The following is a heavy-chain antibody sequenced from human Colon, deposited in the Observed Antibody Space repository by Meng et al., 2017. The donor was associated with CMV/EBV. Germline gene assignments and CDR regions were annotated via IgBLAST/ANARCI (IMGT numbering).Heavy chain of an antibody. CDR2: VDHGGST. Sequence: GSLRLSCSVSGYSISSGYYWGWIRQSPGKGLEWIGSVDHGGSTYYNPSLKSRVTISVDTSKNQFSLKVTSVTAADTAVHYCARSGGIGGRADYWGQGTLVTVSS. CDR1: GYSISSGYY. J-gene: IGHJ4*02. V-gene: IGHV4-38-2*02. D-gene: IGHD6-13*01. CDR3: ARSGGIGGRADY.